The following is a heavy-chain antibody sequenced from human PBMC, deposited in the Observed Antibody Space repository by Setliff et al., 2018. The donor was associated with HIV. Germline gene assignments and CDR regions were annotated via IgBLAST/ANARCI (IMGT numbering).Heavy chain of an antibody. D-gene: IGHD6-19*01. CDR3: VRHGNQWLVTVDY. J-gene: IGHJ4*02. Sequence: SETLSLTCTFSGGSISSGGYYWSWIRQHPGKGLEWIGYIYYSGSTNYNPSLKSRVTMSVDTSRNQFSLKLSSVTAADTAIYYCVRHGNQWLVTVDYWGQGTLVTVSS. V-gene: IGHV4-61*08. CDR1: GGSISSGGYY. CDR2: IYYSGST.